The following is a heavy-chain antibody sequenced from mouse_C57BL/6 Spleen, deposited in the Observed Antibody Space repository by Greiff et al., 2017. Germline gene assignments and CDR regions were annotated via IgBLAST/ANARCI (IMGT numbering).Heavy chain of an antibody. CDR3: ARENGDMDY. CDR2: IYPRSGNT. V-gene: IGHV1-81*01. J-gene: IGHJ4*01. D-gene: IGHD2-13*01. CDR1: GYTFTSYG. Sequence: VKLVESGAELARPGASVKLSCKASGYTFTSYGISWVKQRTGQGLEWIGEIYPRSGNTYYNEKFKGKATLTADKSSSTAYMELRSLTSEDSAVYFCARENGDMDYWGQGTSVTVSS.